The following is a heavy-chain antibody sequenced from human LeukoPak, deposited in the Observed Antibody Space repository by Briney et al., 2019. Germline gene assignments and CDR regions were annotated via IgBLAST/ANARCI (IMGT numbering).Heavy chain of an antibody. V-gene: IGHV4-39*07. CDR3: ARDEQWLVGY. CDR1: GGSISSSSYY. J-gene: IGHJ4*02. CDR2: IYYSGST. Sequence: SETLSLTCTVSGGSISSSSYYWGWIRQPPGKGLEWIGSIYYSGSTYYNPSLKSRVTISVDTSKNQFSLKLSSVTAADTAVYYCARDEQWLVGYWGQGTLVTVSS. D-gene: IGHD6-19*01.